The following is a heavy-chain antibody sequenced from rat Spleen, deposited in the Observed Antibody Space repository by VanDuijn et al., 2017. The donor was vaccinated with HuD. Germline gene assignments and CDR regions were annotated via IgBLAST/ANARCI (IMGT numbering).Heavy chain of an antibody. J-gene: IGHJ4*01. D-gene: IGHD1-6*01. Sequence: EVQLVESGGGLVQPGRSMKLSCVASGFTFNNYWMTWIRQSPGKGLEWVASITNTDDITYYPDSVKGRFTISRDNAKSTLYLQMNSLRSEDTASYYCARHRRVMYTSYVMDAWGQGASVTVSS. V-gene: IGHV5-31*01. CDR1: GFTFNNYW. CDR3: ARHRRVMYTSYVMDA. CDR2: ITNTDDIT.